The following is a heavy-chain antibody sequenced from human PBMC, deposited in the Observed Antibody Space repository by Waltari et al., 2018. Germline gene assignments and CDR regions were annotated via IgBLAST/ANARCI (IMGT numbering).Heavy chain of an antibody. V-gene: IGHV1-69-2*01. J-gene: IGHJ4*02. Sequence: EVQLVQSGAEVKKPGATVKISCKVSGYTFTDYYMHWVQQAPGKGLEWMGLVDAEDSEAIYAEKCQGRVTITADTSTDTAYMELSSLGSEDTAVYYCATAGAARPGGDFDYWGQGTLVTVSS. CDR3: ATAGAARPGGDFDY. CDR2: VDAEDSEA. CDR1: GYTFTDYY. D-gene: IGHD6-6*01.